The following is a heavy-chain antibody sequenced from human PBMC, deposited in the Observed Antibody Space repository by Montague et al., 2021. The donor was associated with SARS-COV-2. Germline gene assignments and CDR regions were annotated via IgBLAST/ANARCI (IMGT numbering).Heavy chain of an antibody. D-gene: IGHD7-27*01. Sequence: SETLSLTCAAYGGSFSNYYWTWIRQPPGKGLEWIGEINHSGSTNYNPSLKSRVTISVDTSKNQFSLKLSSVTAVDTAVYYCARHANWDWYYFDYWGQGTLVTVSS. CDR2: INHSGST. J-gene: IGHJ4*02. V-gene: IGHV4-34*01. CDR1: GGSFSNYY. CDR3: ARHANWDWYYFDY.